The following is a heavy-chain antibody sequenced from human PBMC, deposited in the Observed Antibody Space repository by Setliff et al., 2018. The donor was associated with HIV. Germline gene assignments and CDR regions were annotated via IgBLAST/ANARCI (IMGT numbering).Heavy chain of an antibody. CDR2: INPNSGGT. V-gene: IGHV1-2*06. CDR1: GYTFTGYY. J-gene: IGHJ4*02. Sequence: ASVKVSCKASGYTFTGYYMHWVRQAPGQGLEWMGRINPNSGGTKYAQKSQGRVTMTRDTSISTAYMELSRLRSEDTAVYYCARDRQPAYHDFWSGYSNFDYWGQGTLVTVSS. D-gene: IGHD3-3*01. CDR3: ARDRQPAYHDFWSGYSNFDY.